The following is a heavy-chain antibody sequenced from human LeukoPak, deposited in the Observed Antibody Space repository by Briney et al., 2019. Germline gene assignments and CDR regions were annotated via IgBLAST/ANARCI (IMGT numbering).Heavy chain of an antibody. Sequence: SETLSLTCTVSGGSISSGSYYWSWIRQPAGKGLEWIGRIYTSGSTNYNPSLKSRVTISVDTSKNQFSLKLSSVTAADTAVYYCARQGDWESSYFDYWGQGALVTVSS. J-gene: IGHJ4*02. CDR2: IYTSGST. CDR1: GGSISSGSYY. CDR3: ARQGDWESSYFDY. V-gene: IGHV4-61*02. D-gene: IGHD2-21*02.